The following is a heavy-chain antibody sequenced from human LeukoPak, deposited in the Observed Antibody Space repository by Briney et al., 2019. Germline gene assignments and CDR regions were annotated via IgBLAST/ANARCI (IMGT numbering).Heavy chain of an antibody. CDR1: RFTFSSYA. CDR3: AKLVTGVYYFDY. J-gene: IGHJ4*02. V-gene: IGHV3-23*01. Sequence: GGSLRLSCAASRFTFSSYAMSWVRQAPGKGLEWVSAISGSGGSTYYADSVKGRFTISRDNSKNTLYLQMNSLRAEDTAVYYCAKLVTGVYYFDYWGQGTLVTVSS. D-gene: IGHD4-23*01. CDR2: ISGSGGST.